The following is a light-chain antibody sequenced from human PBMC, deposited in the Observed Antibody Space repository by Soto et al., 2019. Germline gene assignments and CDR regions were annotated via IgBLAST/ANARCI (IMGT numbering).Light chain of an antibody. Sequence: QSVLTQPPSVSGAPGQRVTISCIGATSDVHWYQHLPGTAPKLLIYGNNNRPSGVPDRFPGSKSCTAASLAITGLQAEDEADYYCQSCDSCLSALYVFGTGTKLTVL. CDR2: GNN. CDR1: GATSD. CDR3: QSCDSCLSALYV. V-gene: IGLV1-40*01. J-gene: IGLJ1*01.